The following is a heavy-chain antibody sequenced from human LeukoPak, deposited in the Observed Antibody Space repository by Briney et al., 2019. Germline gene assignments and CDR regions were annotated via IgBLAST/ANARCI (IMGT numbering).Heavy chain of an antibody. CDR3: VKALGGYNFYYYYMDV. J-gene: IGHJ6*03. V-gene: IGHV3-43D*03. CDR2: ISWDGGTT. CDR1: GFTFSSYS. Sequence: GGSLRLSCAASGFTFSSYSMNWVRQAPGKGLEWVSLISWDGGTTYYADSVKGRFTISRDNSKNSLYLQMNSLRDEDTALYYCVKALGGYNFYYYYMDVWGKGATVTVSS. D-gene: IGHD5-24*01.